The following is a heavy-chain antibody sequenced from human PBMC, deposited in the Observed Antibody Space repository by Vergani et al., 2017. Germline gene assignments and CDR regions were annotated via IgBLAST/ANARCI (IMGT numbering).Heavy chain of an antibody. V-gene: IGHV3-23*01. CDR1: GFSFPGYA. J-gene: IGHJ4*02. CDR2: VSGSSATP. Sequence: EVQLLVSGGGLVQPGGSLRLSCEASGFSFPGYAMSWVRQATGKGLEWVSSVSGSSATPYYADSVKGRFIISRDNSKNTLHLQMNSLRADDTAVYYCTKGSRGYTGYFFDYWGQGTLATVSS. CDR3: TKGSRGYTGYFFDY. D-gene: IGHD5-12*01.